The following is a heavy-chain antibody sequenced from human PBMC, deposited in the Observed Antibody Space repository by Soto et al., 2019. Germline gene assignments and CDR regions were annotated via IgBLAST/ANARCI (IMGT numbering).Heavy chain of an antibody. CDR2: ISSSGSTI. Sequence: LRLSCAASGFTFSDYYMSWIRQAPGKGLEWVSYISSSGSTIYYADSVKGRFTISRDNAKNSLYLQMNSLRAEDTAVYYCASPSYYTYYYYGMDVWGQGTTVTVSS. CDR3: ASPSYYTYYYYGMDV. CDR1: GFTFSDYY. D-gene: IGHD3-3*01. J-gene: IGHJ6*02. V-gene: IGHV3-11*01.